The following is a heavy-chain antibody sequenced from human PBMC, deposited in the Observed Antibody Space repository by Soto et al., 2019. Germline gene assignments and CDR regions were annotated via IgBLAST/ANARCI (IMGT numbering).Heavy chain of an antibody. Sequence: PGGSLRLSCAASGFTFSNAWMSWVRQAPGKGLEWVGRIKSKTYGGTTDYAAPVKGRFTISRDDSKNTLYLQMNSLKTEDTAVYYCTTGYHRSVVPAAMARYYYYYMDVWGKGTTVTVSS. J-gene: IGHJ6*03. CDR2: IKSKTYGGTT. CDR1: GFTFSNAW. V-gene: IGHV3-15*01. D-gene: IGHD2-2*01. CDR3: TTGYHRSVVPAAMARYYYYYMDV.